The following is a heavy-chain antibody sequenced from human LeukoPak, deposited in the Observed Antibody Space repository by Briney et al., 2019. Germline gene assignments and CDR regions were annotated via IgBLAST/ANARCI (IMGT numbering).Heavy chain of an antibody. Sequence: PSETLSLICTVSGGSMSSSGQYWTWIRQPPGRGLEWIGEINHSGSTTSNPSLNNRVTISVDTSKNQFSLKLTSVTAADTAVYYCARPRYGSGSLDSWGQGTLVTVSS. D-gene: IGHD3-10*01. V-gene: IGHV4-39*07. CDR2: INHSGST. J-gene: IGHJ4*02. CDR1: GGSMSSSGQY. CDR3: ARPRYGSGSLDS.